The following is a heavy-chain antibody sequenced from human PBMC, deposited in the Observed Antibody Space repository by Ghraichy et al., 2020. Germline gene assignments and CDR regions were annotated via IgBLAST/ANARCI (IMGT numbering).Heavy chain of an antibody. CDR1: GYTFTSYA. Sequence: ASVKVSCKASGYTFTSYAMHWVRQAPGQRLEWMGWINAGNGNTKYSQKFQGRVTITRDTSASTAYMELSSLRSEDTAVYYCARMHLPVDTERYYGMDVWGQGTTVTVSS. J-gene: IGHJ6*02. CDR2: INAGNGNT. V-gene: IGHV1-3*01. CDR3: ARMHLPVDTERYYGMDV. D-gene: IGHD5-18*01.